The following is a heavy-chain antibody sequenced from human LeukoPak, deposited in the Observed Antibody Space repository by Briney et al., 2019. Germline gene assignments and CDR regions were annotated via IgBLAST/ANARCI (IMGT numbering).Heavy chain of an antibody. J-gene: IGHJ5*02. CDR3: ARDVRYYYLHP. V-gene: IGHV4-59*01. CDR1: GGSISSYY. D-gene: IGHD3-10*01. CDR2: IYYSGST. Sequence: PSETLSLTCTVSGGSISSYYWSWIRQPPGKGLEWIEYIYYSGSTNYNPSLKSRVTISVDTSKNQFSLKLSSVTAADTAVYYCARDVRYYYLHPWGQGTLVTVSS.